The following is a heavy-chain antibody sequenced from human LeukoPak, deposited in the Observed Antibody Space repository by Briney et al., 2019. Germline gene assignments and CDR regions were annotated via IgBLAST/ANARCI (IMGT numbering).Heavy chain of an antibody. V-gene: IGHV3-21*06. Sequence: GGSLRLSCAAFGFTFSTYNMNWVRHAPGKGLEWISSITSSSSYIYYADSVKGRFTISRDNAKNSLFLQMNNLSPDDTAVYFCAIDPYSGNYGNYYYYYMDVWGKGTTVTISS. J-gene: IGHJ6*03. CDR1: GFTFSTYN. CDR2: ITSSSSYI. D-gene: IGHD1-26*01. CDR3: AIDPYSGNYGNYYYYYMDV.